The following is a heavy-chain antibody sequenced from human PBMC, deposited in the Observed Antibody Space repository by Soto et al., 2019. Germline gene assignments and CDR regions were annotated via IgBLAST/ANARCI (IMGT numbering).Heavy chain of an antibody. D-gene: IGHD3-10*01. CDR3: ARSRITMVRGVMDY. Sequence: QVQLVQSGAEVKKPGASVKVSCKASGYTFTSYYMHWVRQAPGQGLEWMGIINPSGGSTSYEQKFKGSVTMNRDTSTSRVYMELSGLRSEDTAVYYCARSRITMVRGVMDYWGQGTLVTVSS. CDR1: GYTFTSYY. J-gene: IGHJ4*02. V-gene: IGHV1-46*01. CDR2: INPSGGST.